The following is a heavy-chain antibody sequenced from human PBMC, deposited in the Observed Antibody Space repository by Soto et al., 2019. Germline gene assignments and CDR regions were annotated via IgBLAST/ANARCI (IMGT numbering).Heavy chain of an antibody. CDR1: GYTFTNYD. D-gene: IGHD4-17*01. CDR3: VRVYGEIDY. CDR2: MNPKSGNT. V-gene: IGHV1-8*01. Sequence: QVQLVQSGAEVKKPGASVKVSCKASGYTFTNYDINWVRQATGQGLEWMGWMNPKSGNTGYAQHFQGRLNMTRSTSIRTAYMELSSLRSEDTAVYYCVRVYGEIDYWGQGTLVTVSS. J-gene: IGHJ4*02.